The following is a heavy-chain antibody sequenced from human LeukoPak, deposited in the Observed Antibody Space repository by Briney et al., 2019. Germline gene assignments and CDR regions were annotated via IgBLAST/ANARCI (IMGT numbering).Heavy chain of an antibody. V-gene: IGHV4-39*01. D-gene: IGHD3-22*01. Sequence: SETLSLTCTVSGGSISRNDYYWGWIRQSPGKGLEWIGSVHYSGVTYYDPSLKSRLTISVDTSKNQFSLKLSSVTAADTAVYYCAGHTSYWLLDQWGQGTLVTVSS. CDR3: AGHTSYWLLDQ. CDR2: VHYSGVT. J-gene: IGHJ4*02. CDR1: GGSISRNDYY.